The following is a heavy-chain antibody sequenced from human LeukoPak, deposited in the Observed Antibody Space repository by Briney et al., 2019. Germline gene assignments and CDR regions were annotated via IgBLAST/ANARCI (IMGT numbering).Heavy chain of an antibody. CDR2: ISSGSSYI. CDR3: ARGPAAIWGSSFDC. Sequence: GGFLRLSCAASGFTFSTYSMNWVRQAPGKGLEWVSSISSGSSYIYYADSVKGRFTISRDNAKNSLFLQMNSLRAEDTAVYYCARGPAAIWGSSFDCWGQGTLVTVSS. V-gene: IGHV3-21*01. CDR1: GFTFSTYS. J-gene: IGHJ4*02. D-gene: IGHD4/OR15-4a*01.